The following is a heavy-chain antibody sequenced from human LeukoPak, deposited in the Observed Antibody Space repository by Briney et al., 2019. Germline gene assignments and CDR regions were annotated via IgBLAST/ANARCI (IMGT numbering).Heavy chain of an antibody. V-gene: IGHV3-23*01. J-gene: IGHJ6*03. CDR2: ISGSGGST. CDR3: AKGGSGYSYGRYYYMDV. CDR1: GFTFSSYG. Sequence: GGSLRLSCAASGFTFSSYGMSWVRQAPGKGLEWVSAISGSGGSTYYADSVKGRFTISRDNSKNTLYLQMNSLRAEDTAVYYCAKGGSGYSYGRYYYMDVWGKGTTVTVSS. D-gene: IGHD5-18*01.